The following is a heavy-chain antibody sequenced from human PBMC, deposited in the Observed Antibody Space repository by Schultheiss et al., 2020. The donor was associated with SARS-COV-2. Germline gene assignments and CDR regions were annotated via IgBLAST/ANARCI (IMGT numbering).Heavy chain of an antibody. CDR1: GFTFGDYA. Sequence: GGSLRLSCTASGFTFGDYAMSWFRQAPGKGLEWVGFIRSKAYGGTTEYAASVKGRFTISRDDSKSIAYLQMNSLKTEDTAVYYCARDLGLTYYDFYFDLWGRGTLVTVSS. D-gene: IGHD3-3*01. CDR2: IRSKAYGGTT. J-gene: IGHJ2*01. CDR3: ARDLGLTYYDFYFDL. V-gene: IGHV3-49*03.